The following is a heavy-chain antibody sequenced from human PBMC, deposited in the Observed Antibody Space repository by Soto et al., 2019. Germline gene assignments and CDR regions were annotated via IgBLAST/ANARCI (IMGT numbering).Heavy chain of an antibody. CDR3: ARHYGAFGYGDY. D-gene: IGHD5-12*01. Sequence: QLQLQESGPGLVKPSETLSLTCTVSGGSISSSSYYWGWIRQPPGKGLEWIGSIYYSGSTYYNPSLKSRVTISVETSKNQFSLKLSSVTAADTAVYYCARHYGAFGYGDYWGQGTLVTVSS. CDR2: IYYSGST. J-gene: IGHJ4*02. V-gene: IGHV4-39*01. CDR1: GGSISSSSYY.